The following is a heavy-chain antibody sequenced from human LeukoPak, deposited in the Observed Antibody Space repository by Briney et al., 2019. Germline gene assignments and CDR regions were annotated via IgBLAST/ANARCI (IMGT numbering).Heavy chain of an antibody. J-gene: IGHJ6*03. CDR2: ISGSGGST. CDR3: AKGSGGSPARYYYMDV. D-gene: IGHD1-26*01. CDR1: GFTFSSYA. Sequence: PGGSLRLSCAASGFTFSSYAMSWVRQAPGKGLEWVSAISGSGGSTYYADSVKGRFTISRDNSKNTLHLQMNSLRAEDTAVYYCAKGSGGSPARYYYMDVWGKGTTVTVSS. V-gene: IGHV3-23*01.